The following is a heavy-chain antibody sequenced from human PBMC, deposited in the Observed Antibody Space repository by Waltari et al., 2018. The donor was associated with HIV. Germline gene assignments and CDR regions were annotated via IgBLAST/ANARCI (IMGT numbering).Heavy chain of an antibody. D-gene: IGHD3-22*01. Sequence: SSHWMSWVRQAPGKGLEWVANIKPDGSETYYVDSVKGRFTISRDNAKTSLYLQMNSLRAEDTAVYFCAREYFYESSGYYYRSTFDYWGQGTLVTVSS. CDR1: SSHW. CDR3: AREYFYESSGYYYRSTFDY. CDR2: IKPDGSET. J-gene: IGHJ4*02. V-gene: IGHV3-7*01.